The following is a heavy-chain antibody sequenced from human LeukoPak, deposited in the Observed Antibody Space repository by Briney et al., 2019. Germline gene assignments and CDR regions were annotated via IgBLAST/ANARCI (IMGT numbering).Heavy chain of an antibody. Sequence: SQTLSLTCAISGDSVSSNSAAWNWIRQSPSRGLEWLGRTYYRSKWYNDYAVSVKSRIVFNTDTSKNQFSLQLNSVSPEDTAVYYCARGAPPFWYFDLWGRGTLVTVSS. J-gene: IGHJ2*01. V-gene: IGHV6-1*01. CDR3: ARGAPPFWYFDL. CDR2: TYYRSKWYN. CDR1: GDSVSSNSAA.